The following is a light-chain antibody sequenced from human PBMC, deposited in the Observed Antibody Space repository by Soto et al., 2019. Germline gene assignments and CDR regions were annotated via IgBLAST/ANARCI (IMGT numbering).Light chain of an antibody. J-gene: IGKJ2*01. CDR1: QSVSGS. V-gene: IGKV3-11*01. Sequence: EIVLTQSPATLSLSPGERATLSCRASQSVSGSLAWYQQKPGQAPRLLIYDASNRATGIPSRFSGSGSGTDFTLTISSLEPEDFALYYCQQRSNWVYTFGQGTKLEIK. CDR2: DAS. CDR3: QQRSNWVYT.